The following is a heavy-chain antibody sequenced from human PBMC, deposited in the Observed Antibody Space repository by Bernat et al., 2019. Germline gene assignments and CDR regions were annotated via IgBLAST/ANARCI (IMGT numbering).Heavy chain of an antibody. Sequence: QLQLQESGPGLVKPSETLSLTYTVSGGSISSSSYYWGWIRQPPGKGLEWIGSIYYSGSTYYNPSLKSRVTISVDTSKNQFSLKLSSVTAADTAVYYCARRIIQTNWFDPWGQGTLVTVSS. V-gene: IGHV4-39*01. CDR3: ARRIIQTNWFDP. D-gene: IGHD2/OR15-2a*01. CDR1: GGSISSSSYY. J-gene: IGHJ5*02. CDR2: IYYSGST.